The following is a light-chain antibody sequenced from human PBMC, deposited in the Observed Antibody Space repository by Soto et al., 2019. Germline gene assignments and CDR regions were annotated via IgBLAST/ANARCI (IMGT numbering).Light chain of an antibody. CDR3: QQYGNSRGT. CDR1: QSVSSY. CDR2: DAA. V-gene: IGKV3-20*01. Sequence: EIVLTQSPGTLSLSPGERATLSCRASQSVSSYLAWYQQKPGQAPRLLIYDAASRATGIPDRFSGGGSRTDFTLTISRLEPEDFAVYYCQQYGNSRGTFGQGTKVDIK. J-gene: IGKJ1*01.